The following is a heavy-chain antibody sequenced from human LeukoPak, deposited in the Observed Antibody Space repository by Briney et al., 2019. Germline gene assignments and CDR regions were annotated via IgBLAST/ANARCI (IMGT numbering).Heavy chain of an antibody. V-gene: IGHV4-59*01. D-gene: IGHD6-19*01. CDR3: ARRNKFSSGWSVIDY. J-gene: IGHJ4*02. CDR1: GGSISSYY. Sequence: PSETLSLTCTVSGGSISSYYWSWIRQPPGKGLEWIGYIYYSGSTNYNPSLKSRVTISVDTSKNQFSLKLSSVTAADTAVYYCARRNKFSSGWSVIDYWGQGTLVTVSS. CDR2: IYYSGST.